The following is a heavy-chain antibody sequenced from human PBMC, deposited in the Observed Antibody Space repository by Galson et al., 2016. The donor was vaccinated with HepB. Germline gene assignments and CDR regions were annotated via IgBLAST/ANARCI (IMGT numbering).Heavy chain of an antibody. Sequence: SCKASGYTFTSYYVNWVRQAPGQGLEWVGLINPSGGATSYAQRLRGRVTMTRDTSINTAYMELSGLRSDDTAVYYCARLARVADFYYYGMDVWGQGTTVTVSS. CDR1: GYTFTSYY. J-gene: IGHJ6*02. V-gene: IGHV1-46*04. CDR3: ARLARVADFYYYGMDV. CDR2: INPSGGAT.